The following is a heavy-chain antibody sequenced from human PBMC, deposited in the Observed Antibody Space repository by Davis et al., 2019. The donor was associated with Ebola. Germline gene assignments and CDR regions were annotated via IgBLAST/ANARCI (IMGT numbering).Heavy chain of an antibody. CDR3: ARGGGPYYYYGMDV. V-gene: IGHV3-21*01. J-gene: IGHJ6*02. CDR1: GFTFSSYS. Sequence: ETLSLTCAASGFTFSSYSMNWVRQAPGKGLEWVSSISSSSSYIYYADSVKGRFTISRDNAKNSLYLQMNSLRAEDTAVYYCARGGGPYYYYGMDVWGQGTTVTVSS. CDR2: ISSSSSYI.